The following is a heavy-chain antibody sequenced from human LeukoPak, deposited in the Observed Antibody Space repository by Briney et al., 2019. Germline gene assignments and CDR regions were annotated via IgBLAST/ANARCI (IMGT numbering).Heavy chain of an antibody. CDR3: ARSNSTNCYTD. J-gene: IGHJ4*02. CDR1: RFTFSDYY. D-gene: IGHD2-2*02. Sequence: GGSLRLSCAASRFTFSDYYLSWIRQAPGKGLEWVSYISSSGSTINNADSVKGRFTISRDNAKNSLYLQMNSLRAEDTAVYYCARSNSTNCYTDWGQGTLVTVSS. CDR2: ISSSGSTI. V-gene: IGHV3-11*01.